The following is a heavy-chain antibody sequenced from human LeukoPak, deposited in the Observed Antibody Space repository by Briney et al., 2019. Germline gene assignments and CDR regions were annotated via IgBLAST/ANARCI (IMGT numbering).Heavy chain of an antibody. CDR1: GFTFSSYT. D-gene: IGHD3-22*01. J-gene: IGHJ4*02. V-gene: IGHV3-21*01. Sequence: GGSLRLSCAASGFTFSSYTMNWVRQAPGKGLEWVSSISSYSSYINYADSVKGRFTISRDNAKNSLYLQMNSLRAEDTAVYYCARELYDSNAYFDYWGQGTLVTVSS. CDR2: ISSYSSYI. CDR3: ARELYDSNAYFDY.